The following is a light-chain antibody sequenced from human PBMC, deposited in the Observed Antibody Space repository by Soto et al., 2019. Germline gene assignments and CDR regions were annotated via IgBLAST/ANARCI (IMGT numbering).Light chain of an antibody. CDR3: QQTYSDIS. V-gene: IGKV1-39*01. Sequence: DIQLTQYPSSLSASVGDTVTITCRASQTISTYLLWYHQKPGRAPNLLIYNASTLHSGVPSKFSGSGSGTDFTLTISVLQPEDFATYHCQQTYSDISFGGGTKVE. CDR2: NAS. J-gene: IGKJ4*01. CDR1: QTISTY.